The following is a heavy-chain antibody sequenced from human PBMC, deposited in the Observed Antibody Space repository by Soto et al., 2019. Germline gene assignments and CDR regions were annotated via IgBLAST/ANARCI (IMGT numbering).Heavy chain of an antibody. CDR1: GGTFSSYA. V-gene: IGHV1-69*10. Sequence: ASVKVSCKASGGTFSSYAISWVRQAPGQGLEWKGGIIPILGIANYAQKFQGRVTITEVKSTSTDYLELSMLRSEDTAVYSFARFGHSGYDYYDRSGYYYYYGMDVWCQGTTVTVSS. D-gene: IGHD5-12*01. J-gene: IGHJ6*02. CDR2: IIPILGIA. CDR3: ARFGHSGYDYYDRSGYYYYYGMDV.